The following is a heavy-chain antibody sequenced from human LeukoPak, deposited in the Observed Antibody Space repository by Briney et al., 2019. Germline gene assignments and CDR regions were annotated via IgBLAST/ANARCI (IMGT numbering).Heavy chain of an antibody. J-gene: IGHJ3*02. Sequence: PGGSLRLSCAASGFTFSSYAMSWVRQAPGKGLEWVSAISGSGGSTYYADSVKGRFTISRDNSKNTLYLQMNSLRAEDTAVYYCAKDRYSGSGSFSPHSFDIWGQGTMVTVSS. CDR2: ISGSGGST. D-gene: IGHD3-10*01. CDR3: AKDRYSGSGSFSPHSFDI. V-gene: IGHV3-23*01. CDR1: GFTFSSYA.